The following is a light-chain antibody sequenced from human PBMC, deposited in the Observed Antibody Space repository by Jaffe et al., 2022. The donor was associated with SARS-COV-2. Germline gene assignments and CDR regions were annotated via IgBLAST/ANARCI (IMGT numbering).Light chain of an antibody. CDR2: GAS. J-gene: IGKJ1*01. V-gene: IGKV3-20*01. CDR3: QQYDTSTGT. CDR1: QSVSSSY. Sequence: EIVLTQSPDTLSLSPGERATLSCRASQSVSSSYLAWYQQKPGQAPRLLIYGASTRATGIPDRFSGSGSGTDFTLTIGRLEPEDFAVYYCQQYDTSTGTFGQGTKVEIK.